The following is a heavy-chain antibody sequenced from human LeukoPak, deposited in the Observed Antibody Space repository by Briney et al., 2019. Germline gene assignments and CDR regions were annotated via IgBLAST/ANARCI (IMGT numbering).Heavy chain of an antibody. CDR2: INHSGST. J-gene: IGHJ4*02. CDR1: GFTFSSYS. Sequence: GSLRLSCAASGFTFSSYSMNWVRQPPGKGLEWIGEINHSGSTNYNPSLKSRVTISVDTSKNQFSLKLSSVTAADTAVYYCARMSYDYVWGSYRPYYFDYWGQGTLVTVSS. V-gene: IGHV4-34*01. D-gene: IGHD3-16*02. CDR3: ARMSYDYVWGSYRPYYFDY.